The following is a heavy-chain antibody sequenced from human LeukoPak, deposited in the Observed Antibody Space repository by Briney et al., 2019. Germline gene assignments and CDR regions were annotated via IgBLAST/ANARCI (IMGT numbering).Heavy chain of an antibody. D-gene: IGHD5-18*01. J-gene: IGHJ4*02. Sequence: ASVKVSCKASGYTFTGYYMHWVRQAPGQALEWMGWINPNSGGTNYAQKFQGRVTMTRDTSISTAYMELSRLRSDDTAVYYCARDKGYSYGVDYWGQGTLVTVSS. CDR1: GYTFTGYY. V-gene: IGHV1-2*02. CDR3: ARDKGYSYGVDY. CDR2: INPNSGGT.